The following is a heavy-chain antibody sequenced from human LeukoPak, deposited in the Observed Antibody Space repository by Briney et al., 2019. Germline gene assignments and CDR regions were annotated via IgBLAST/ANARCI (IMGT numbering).Heavy chain of an antibody. CDR3: ARFAVHRRIAVTGQFGLDY. Sequence: ASVKVSCKASGYTFTSYYMHWVRQAPGQGLDWMGIINPSGGTTNYAQKFQGRVTMTRDTSTSTVYMELSSLRSEDTAVYYCARFAVHRRIAVTGQFGLDYWGRGTLVTVSS. CDR1: GYTFTSYY. CDR2: INPSGGTT. V-gene: IGHV1-46*01. J-gene: IGHJ4*02. D-gene: IGHD6-19*01.